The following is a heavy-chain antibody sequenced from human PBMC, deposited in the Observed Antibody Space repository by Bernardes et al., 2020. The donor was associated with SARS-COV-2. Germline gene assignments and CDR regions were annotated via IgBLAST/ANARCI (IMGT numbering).Heavy chain of an antibody. CDR1: GGPITRHY. V-gene: IGHV4-4*07. J-gene: IGHJ4*02. Sequence: SETLSLTCTVSGGPITRHYWSWIRQPAGKGLEWIGRVFTSGNTNYSPSLKRRASLSIDTSKNQFSLRLSSVTAADTAVYYCARGDVGSYYFESWGQGILVTVSS. CDR2: VFTSGNT. D-gene: IGHD3-10*02. CDR3: ARGDVGSYYFES.